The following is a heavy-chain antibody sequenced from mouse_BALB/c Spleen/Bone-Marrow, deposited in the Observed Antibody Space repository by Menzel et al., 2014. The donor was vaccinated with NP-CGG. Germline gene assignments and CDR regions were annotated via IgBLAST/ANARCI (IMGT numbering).Heavy chain of an antibody. CDR3: TRQYGNYYAMDY. CDR2: IYPSDSYT. J-gene: IGHJ4*01. CDR1: GYTFTSYW. V-gene: IGHV1S126*01. D-gene: IGHD2-10*02. Sequence: VQRVESGAELVRPGASVKVSCKAPGYTFTSYWINWVKQRPGQGLEWIGNIYPSDSYTNYNQNFKDKATLTVDKSSSTAYMQLSSPTSEDSAVYYCTRQYGNYYAMDYWGQGTSVTVSS.